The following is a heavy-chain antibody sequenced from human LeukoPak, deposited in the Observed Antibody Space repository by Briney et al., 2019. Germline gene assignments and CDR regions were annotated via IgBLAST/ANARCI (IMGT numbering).Heavy chain of an antibody. CDR3: AKGKINHEYAFDV. V-gene: IGHV3-23*01. J-gene: IGHJ3*01. Sequence: PGGSLRLSCAASGFTFSSYAMSWVRQAPGKGLEWVSAISGSGGSTYYADSVKGRFTISRDNSKNTLYLQMSSLTAEDTAIYYCAKGKINHEYAFDVWGQGTRVTVSS. CDR2: ISGSGGST. CDR1: GFTFSSYA.